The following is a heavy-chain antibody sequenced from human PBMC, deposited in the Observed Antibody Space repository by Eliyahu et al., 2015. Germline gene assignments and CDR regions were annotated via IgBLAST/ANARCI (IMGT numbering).Heavy chain of an antibody. CDR1: GGSIXXXSYY. Sequence: QLQLQEWGPGLVKPSXTLSLTCXVXGGSIXXXSYYWGWXRXPPGKGLEWIGSIYYSGSTYYNPSLKSRVTISVDTSKNQFSLKLSSVTAADTAVYYCARQDRGDYYYYGMDVWGQGTTVTVSS. CDR3: ARQDRGDYYYYGMDV. CDR2: IYYSGST. V-gene: IGHV4-39*07. J-gene: IGHJ6*02.